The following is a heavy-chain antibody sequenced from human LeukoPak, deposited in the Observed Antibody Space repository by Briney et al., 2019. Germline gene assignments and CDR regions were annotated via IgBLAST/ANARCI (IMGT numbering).Heavy chain of an antibody. V-gene: IGHV3-7*01. CDR3: ARGLPGIAVAGINFDY. CDR1: GFTFSSYW. D-gene: IGHD6-19*01. CDR2: IKQVGSEK. J-gene: IGHJ4*02. Sequence: PGGSLRLSCAASGFTFSSYWMSWVRQAPGKGLEWVANIKQVGSEKYYVDSVKGRFTISRDNAKNSLYLQMNSLRAEDTAVYYCARGLPGIAVAGINFDYWGQGTLVTVSS.